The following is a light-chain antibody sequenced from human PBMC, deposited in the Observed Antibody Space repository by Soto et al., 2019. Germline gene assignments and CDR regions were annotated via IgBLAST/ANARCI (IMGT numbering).Light chain of an antibody. CDR1: SSDVGSYNR. Sequence: QSALTQPPSVSGSPGQSVTISCTGTSSDVGSYNRVSWYHQPPGTAPKLMISEVSNRPSGVPDRFSGSKSGNTASLTISGLQAEDEGDYYGSSYTSSSTFVFGGGTKVTVL. CDR3: SSYTSSSTFV. V-gene: IGLV2-18*02. CDR2: EVS. J-gene: IGLJ2*01.